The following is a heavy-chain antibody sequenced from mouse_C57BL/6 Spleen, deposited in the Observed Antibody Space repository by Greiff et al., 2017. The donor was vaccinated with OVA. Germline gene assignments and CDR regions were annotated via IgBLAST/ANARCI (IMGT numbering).Heavy chain of an antibody. J-gene: IGHJ2*01. V-gene: IGHV1-62-2*01. CDR3: ARHGYTVDLPYFDY. D-gene: IGHD1-1*01. CDR2: FYPGSGSI. Sequence: QVQLQQSGAELVKPGASVQLSCQASVYTFPVYSIHWVKQRSGPGLAWIGWFYPGSGSIKYNEKFKDKATLTADKSSSTVYMELSRLTSEDSAVYFCARHGYTVDLPYFDYWGQGTTLTVSS. CDR1: VYTFPVYS.